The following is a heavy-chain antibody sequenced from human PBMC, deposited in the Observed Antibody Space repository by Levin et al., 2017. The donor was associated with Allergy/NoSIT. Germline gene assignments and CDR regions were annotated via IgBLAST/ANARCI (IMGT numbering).Heavy chain of an antibody. D-gene: IGHD2-2*01. CDR2: INPNSGGT. CDR3: ARAPSWGTPIY. J-gene: IGHJ4*02. CDR1: GYTFTGYY. V-gene: IGHV1-2*02. Sequence: GESLKISCKASGYTFTGYYMHWVRQAPGQGLEWMGWINPNSGGTNYAQKFQGRVTMTRDTSISTAYMELSRLRSDDTAVYYCARAPSWGTPIYWGQGTLVTVSS.